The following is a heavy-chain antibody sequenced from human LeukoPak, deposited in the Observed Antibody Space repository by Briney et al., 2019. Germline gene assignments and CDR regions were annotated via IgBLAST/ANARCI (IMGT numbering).Heavy chain of an antibody. CDR1: GYTFSSYA. V-gene: IGHV1-18*01. CDR2: ISTYDGNT. D-gene: IGHD2/OR15-2a*01. J-gene: IGHJ5*02. CDR3: ARFARRRNLNFVAGAWLDP. Sequence: ASVKVSCKASGYTFSSYAISWVRQAPGQGLEWMGWISTYDGNTTYAQRLRGRVTMTTDTSTNTAYMELRSLRSDDTAVYYCARFARRRNLNFVAGAWLDPWGQGTLVTVSS.